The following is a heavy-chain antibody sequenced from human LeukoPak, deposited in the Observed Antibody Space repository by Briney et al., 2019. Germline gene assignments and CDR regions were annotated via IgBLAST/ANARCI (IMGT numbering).Heavy chain of an antibody. CDR1: GFIFSTSS. CDR3: ARDNGVVGTIDY. J-gene: IGHJ4*02. Sequence: GGSLRLSCSASGFIFSTSSMKWFRQAPGKALEWVSAISGTSVHIYYADSVKGRFTISRDNAKNSLYLQMNSLRAEDTAVYYCARDNGVVGTIDYWGQGALVTVSS. CDR2: ISGTSVHI. D-gene: IGHD1-26*01. V-gene: IGHV3-21*01.